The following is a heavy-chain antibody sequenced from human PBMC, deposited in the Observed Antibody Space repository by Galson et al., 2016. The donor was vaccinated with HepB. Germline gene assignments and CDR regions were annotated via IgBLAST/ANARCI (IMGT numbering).Heavy chain of an antibody. CDR1: GYSFTTYW. J-gene: IGHJ4*02. V-gene: IGHV5-51*01. CDR2: IYPGDSDT. D-gene: IGHD5-18*01. CDR3: ARRAAASQQNFDY. Sequence: SGAAVKTPGESLKISCKGSGYSFTTYWIGWVRQMPGKGLEWMGMIYPGDSDTRYSPSFQGQVTISADNSISTAYLQWSSLKASDTAIYYCARRAAASQQNFDYWGQGTLVTVSS.